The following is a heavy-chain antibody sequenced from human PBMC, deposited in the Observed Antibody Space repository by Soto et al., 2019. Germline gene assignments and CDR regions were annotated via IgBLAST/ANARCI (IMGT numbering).Heavy chain of an antibody. D-gene: IGHD3-3*01. V-gene: IGHV1-2*02. CDR2: INPATGAA. CDR1: GYPVTAYY. CDR3: ARGGGVGVAGSAAFDM. J-gene: IGHJ3*02. Sequence: QLHLVQSGAVVKKPGASVTVSCSASGYPVTAYYMHWVRQAPGRGLEWMGGINPATGAAKYTQTFQGRVTMTRDTSTSTVFMGLSGLTSEDTAVFYGARGGGVGVAGSAAFDMWGQGTLVTVSS.